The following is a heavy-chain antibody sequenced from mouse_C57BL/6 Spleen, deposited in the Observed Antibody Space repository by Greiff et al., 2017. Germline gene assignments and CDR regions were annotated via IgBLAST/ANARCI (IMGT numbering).Heavy chain of an antibody. V-gene: IGHV1-39*01. J-gene: IGHJ2*01. CDR3: ASAFITTVVASDY. D-gene: IGHD1-1*01. CDR1: GYSFTDYN. CDR2: INPNYGTT. Sequence: VQLQQSGPELVKPGASVKISCKASGYSFTDYNMNWVKQSNGKSLEWIGVINPNYGTTSYNQKFKCKATLTVDQSASTAYMQINSRTSEASAVYYCASAFITTVVASDYWGQGTTLTVSS.